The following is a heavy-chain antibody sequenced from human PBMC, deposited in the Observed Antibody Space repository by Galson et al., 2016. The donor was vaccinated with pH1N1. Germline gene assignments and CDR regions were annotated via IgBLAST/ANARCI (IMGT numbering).Heavy chain of an antibody. J-gene: IGHJ4*02. Sequence: LTCTVSGGSISSGDYYWTWIRQPAGKGLEWIGSIRHSGTIYYNPSLKSRVTISVDMSKNQLSLTLSSVTAAETAVYYCARHEMLSGGSCSSFDYWGQGTLVTVSS. CDR2: IRHSGTI. CDR1: GGSISSGDYY. D-gene: IGHD2-15*01. V-gene: IGHV4-61*02. CDR3: ARHEMLSGGSCSSFDY.